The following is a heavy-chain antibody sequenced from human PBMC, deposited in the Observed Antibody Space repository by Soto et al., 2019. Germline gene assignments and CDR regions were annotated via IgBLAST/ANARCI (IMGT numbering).Heavy chain of an antibody. CDR1: GFTFSDYG. CDR2: MSYAGTYK. CDR3: AKEMYPRTVLDSSSPWGDY. V-gene: IGHV3-30*18. D-gene: IGHD6-6*01. J-gene: IGHJ4*02. Sequence: GSLRLSCTVSGFTFSDYGMHWVRQAPGKGLEWVAVMSYAGTYKYYADSVKGRFTISRDLSGNTLFLQMNSLRLEDTAVYFCAKEMYPRTVLDSSSPWGDYWGQGTLVTVSS.